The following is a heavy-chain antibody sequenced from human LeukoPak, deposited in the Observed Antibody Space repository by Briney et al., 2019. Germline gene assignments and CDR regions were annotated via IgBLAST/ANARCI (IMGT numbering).Heavy chain of an antibody. Sequence: SEPLSLTCTVSGGSIRSFYWSWIRQPPGKGLEWIGYIYSSGSTNYNPSLKSRVTISVDTSKNQFSLKLTSVTAADTAVYYCARQGYSNYVDYWGQGTLVTVSS. V-gene: IGHV4-59*01. CDR2: IYSSGST. J-gene: IGHJ4*02. CDR1: GGSIRSFY. D-gene: IGHD4-11*01. CDR3: ARQGYSNYVDY.